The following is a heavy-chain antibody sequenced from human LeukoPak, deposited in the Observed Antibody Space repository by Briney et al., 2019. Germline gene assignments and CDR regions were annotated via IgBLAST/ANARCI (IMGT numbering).Heavy chain of an antibody. J-gene: IGHJ4*02. CDR2: ISSSSSYI. CDR3: AKGGSGLDY. V-gene: IGHV3-21*01. D-gene: IGHD2-15*01. CDR1: GFTFSSYS. Sequence: GGSLRLSCAASGFTFSSYSMNWVRQAPGKGLEWVSSISSSSSYIYYADSVKSRFTISRDNAKNSLYLQMNSLRAEDTAVYYCAKGGSGLDYWGQGTLVTVSS.